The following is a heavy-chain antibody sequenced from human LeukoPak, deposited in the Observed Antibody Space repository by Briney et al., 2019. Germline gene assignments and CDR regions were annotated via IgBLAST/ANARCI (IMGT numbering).Heavy chain of an antibody. V-gene: IGHV4-59*08. J-gene: IGHJ6*03. CDR1: GGSISSYY. Sequence: PSETLSLTCTVSGGSISSYYWSWIRQPPGKGLEWIGYIYYSGSTNYNPSLKSRVTISVDTSKNQFSLKLSSVTAADTAVYYCARFKVDSSGYYPRGYYYYMDVWGKGTTVTVSS. CDR2: IYYSGST. D-gene: IGHD3-22*01. CDR3: ARFKVDSSGYYPRGYYYYMDV.